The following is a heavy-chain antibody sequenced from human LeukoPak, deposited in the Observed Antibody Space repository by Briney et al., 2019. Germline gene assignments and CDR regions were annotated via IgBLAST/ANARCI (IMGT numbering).Heavy chain of an antibody. Sequence: GASVKVSCKASGYTFTGYYMHWVRQAPGQGLEWMGWINPNSGGTNYAQKFQGRVTMTRDTSISTAYMELSRLRSDDTAVYYCARSGKNYYDSSGHLISWGQGTLVTVSS. CDR1: GYTFTGYY. J-gene: IGHJ4*02. CDR3: ARSGKNYYDSSGHLIS. CDR2: INPNSGGT. V-gene: IGHV1-2*02. D-gene: IGHD3-22*01.